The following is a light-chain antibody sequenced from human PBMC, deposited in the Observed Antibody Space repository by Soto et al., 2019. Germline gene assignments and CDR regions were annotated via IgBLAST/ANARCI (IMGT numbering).Light chain of an antibody. CDR1: QSRTSW. CDR3: QHYDTCLST. J-gene: IGKJ1*01. V-gene: IGKV1-5*03. Sequence: DIQMTQSPSTRSASVGDRVTITCRASQSRTSWLTWYQQKPGKAPKFLIYNTSILESGVPSRFSGSGSGTEFTLTISSLQPDDFATDYCQHYDTCLSTFGQGTKVEIK. CDR2: NTS.